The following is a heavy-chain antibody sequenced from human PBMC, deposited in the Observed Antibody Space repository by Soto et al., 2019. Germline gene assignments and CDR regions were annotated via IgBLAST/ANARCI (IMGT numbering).Heavy chain of an antibody. CDR2: ILSDGRNK. V-gene: IGHV3-30*03. J-gene: IGHJ6*02. D-gene: IGHD4-4*01. CDR3: AIDYSSYYYGIDV. Sequence: GGSLRLSCAASGFTFRSYGMRWVRQAPGKGLEWEGVILSDGRNKNNTSSVKGRFTLSTDKSKNTPFMQMNSLRAEQTGVYYCAIDYSSYYYGIDVWGQGTTVTVSS. CDR1: GFTFRSYG.